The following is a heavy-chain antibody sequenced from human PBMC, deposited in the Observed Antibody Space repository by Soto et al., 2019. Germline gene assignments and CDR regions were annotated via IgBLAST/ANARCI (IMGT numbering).Heavy chain of an antibody. V-gene: IGHV4-30-2*01. Sequence: SETLSLTGAVSGGSISSGGYSWSWIRQPPGKGLEWIGYIYHSGSTYYNPSLKSRVTISVDRSKNQFSLKLSSVTAADTAVYYCARRYGPGFDYWGQGTLVTVSS. J-gene: IGHJ4*02. D-gene: IGHD4-17*01. CDR2: IYHSGST. CDR1: GGSISSGGYS. CDR3: ARRYGPGFDY.